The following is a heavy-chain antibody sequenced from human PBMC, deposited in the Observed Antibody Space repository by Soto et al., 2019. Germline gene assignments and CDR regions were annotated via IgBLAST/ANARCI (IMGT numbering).Heavy chain of an antibody. Sequence: ASVKVSCKASGDTFSTYTITWVRQAPGQGLEWMGWISAYNGNTNYAQKLQGRVTMTTDTSTSTAYMELRSLRSDDTAVYYCARDAPPEDYWGQGTLVTVSS. CDR3: ARDAPPEDY. J-gene: IGHJ4*02. CDR1: GDTFSTYT. CDR2: ISAYNGNT. V-gene: IGHV1-18*01.